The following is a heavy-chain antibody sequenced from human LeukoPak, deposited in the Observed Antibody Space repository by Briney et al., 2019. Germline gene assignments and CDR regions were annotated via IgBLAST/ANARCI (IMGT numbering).Heavy chain of an antibody. V-gene: IGHV3-23*01. CDR2: ISGGGNT. CDR3: ANHLGKCFSTGCFKAFEY. D-gene: IGHD2-2*01. Sequence: GGSLRLSCAASGFTFSSSAMSWVRQAPGKGLEWVSSISGGGNTFYADSVMGRFTISRDNSKNTLYVQMNSLRVEDTATYYCANHLGKCFSTGCFKAFEYWGQGTVVNVSS. J-gene: IGHJ4*02. CDR1: GFTFSSSA.